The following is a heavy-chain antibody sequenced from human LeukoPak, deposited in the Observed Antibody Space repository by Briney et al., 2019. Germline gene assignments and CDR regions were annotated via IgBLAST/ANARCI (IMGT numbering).Heavy chain of an antibody. J-gene: IGHJ6*03. CDR3: ARDGITIFGTDPYYYYYMDV. V-gene: IGHV1-2*02. CDR1: GYTFTGYY. D-gene: IGHD3-3*01. CDR2: INPNSGGT. Sequence: SVKVSFKASGYTFTGYYMHWVRQAPGQGLEWMGWINPNSGGTNYAQKFQGRVTMTRDMSTSTVYMDLSSLRSEDTAVYYCARDGITIFGTDPYYYYYMDVWGKGTTVTVSS.